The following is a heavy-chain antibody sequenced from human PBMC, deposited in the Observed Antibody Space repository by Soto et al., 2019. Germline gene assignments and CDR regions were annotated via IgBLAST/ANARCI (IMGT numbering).Heavy chain of an antibody. CDR1: GYSFTSYW. CDR2: IYPGDSDT. D-gene: IGHD1-7*01. Sequence: GESLKISCKGSGYSFTSYWIGWVRQMPGKGLEWMGIIYPGDSDTRYSPSFQGQVTISADKSISTAYLQWSSLKASDTAMYYCARGIXGTTPYXWFDPWGQGTLVTVSS. V-gene: IGHV5-51*01. J-gene: IGHJ5*02. CDR3: ARGIXGTTPYXWFDP.